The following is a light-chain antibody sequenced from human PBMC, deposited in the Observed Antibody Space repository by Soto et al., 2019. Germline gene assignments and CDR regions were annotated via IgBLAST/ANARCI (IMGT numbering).Light chain of an antibody. CDR2: GAS. Sequence: EIVMTQSPATLSVSPGERATLSCRASQSVSGNLAWYQQKPGQAPRLIIYGASTRATGIPATFSGSGSGTEFTLTISSLQAEDFAVYYCQQYNNGPPWTFGQVTKVEIK. J-gene: IGKJ1*01. V-gene: IGKV3-15*01. CDR1: QSVSGN. CDR3: QQYNNGPPWT.